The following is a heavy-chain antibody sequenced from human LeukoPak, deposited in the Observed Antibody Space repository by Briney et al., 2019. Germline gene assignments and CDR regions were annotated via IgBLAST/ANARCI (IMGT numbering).Heavy chain of an antibody. CDR3: ARELYCIGGSCHSRDAFDI. J-gene: IGHJ3*02. CDR2: IYQSGST. Sequence: PSETLSLTCTVSGYTISSGYYWGWIRQPPGKGLEWIGSIYQSGSTYYNPSLKSRVTISVDTSKNQFSLKLSSVTAADTAVYYCARELYCIGGSCHSRDAFDIWGQGTMVTVSS. D-gene: IGHD2-15*01. CDR1: GYTISSGYY. V-gene: IGHV4-38-2*02.